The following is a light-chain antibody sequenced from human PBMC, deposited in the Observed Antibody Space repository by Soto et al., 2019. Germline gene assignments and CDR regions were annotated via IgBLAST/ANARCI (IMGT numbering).Light chain of an antibody. Sequence: DIVLTQSPDSLAVSLGERATINCKSSQNVLYSSNNKNYLAWYQQKSGQPPKLLIHWASTRESGVPDRFSGSGSGTDSTLTITSLQAEDVAVYYCQQYFTVPLTFGGGTKVDIK. J-gene: IGKJ4*01. CDR1: QNVLYSSNNKNY. CDR2: WAS. CDR3: QQYFTVPLT. V-gene: IGKV4-1*01.